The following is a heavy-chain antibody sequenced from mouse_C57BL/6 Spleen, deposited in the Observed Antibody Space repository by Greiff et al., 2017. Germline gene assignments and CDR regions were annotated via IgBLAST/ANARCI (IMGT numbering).Heavy chain of an antibody. D-gene: IGHD2-4*01. V-gene: IGHV1-82*01. CDR2: IYPGDGDT. J-gene: IGHJ4*01. CDR1: GYAFSSSW. CDR3: ARSEYYDYWRNAMDY. Sequence: VQLQQSGPELVKPGASVKISCKASGYAFSSSWMNWVKQRPGKGLEWIGRIYPGDGDTNYNGKFKGKATLTADKSSSTAYMQLSSLTSEDSAVYFCARSEYYDYWRNAMDYWGQGTSVTVSA.